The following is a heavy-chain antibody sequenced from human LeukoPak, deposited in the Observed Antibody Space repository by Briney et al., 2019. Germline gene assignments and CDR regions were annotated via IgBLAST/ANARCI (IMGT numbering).Heavy chain of an antibody. D-gene: IGHD3-10*01. J-gene: IGHJ5*02. CDR3: ARGFGANTGGWFDP. CDR1: GFTFSSYW. V-gene: IGHV3-74*01. Sequence: GGSLRLSCAASGFTFSSYWMHWVRQAPGKGLVRVSRINTDGSSTSYADSVKGRFTISRDNAKNTLYLQMNSLRAEDTAVYYCARGFGANTGGWFDPWGQGTLVTVSS. CDR2: INTDGSST.